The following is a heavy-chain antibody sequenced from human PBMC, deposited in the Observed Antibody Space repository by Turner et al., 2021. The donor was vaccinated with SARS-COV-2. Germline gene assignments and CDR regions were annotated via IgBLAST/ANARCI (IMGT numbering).Heavy chain of an antibody. CDR2: ISSSGSTI. J-gene: IGHJ6*02. Sequence: EVQLVESGGGLVQPVGSLRLSCAAFGFTFSNYEMNWVRQAPGKGLEWVSYISSSGSTIYYADSVKGRFTISRDNAKNSLYLQMNSLRAEDTAVYYCASGDYDHYYYGMDVWGQGTTVTVSS. D-gene: IGHD4-17*01. CDR1: GFTFSNYE. CDR3: ASGDYDHYYYGMDV. V-gene: IGHV3-48*03.